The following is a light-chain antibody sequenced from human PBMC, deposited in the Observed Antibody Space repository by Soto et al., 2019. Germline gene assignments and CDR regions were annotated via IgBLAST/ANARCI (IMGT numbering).Light chain of an antibody. Sequence: EIVLTQSPGTLSLSPGERATLSCRASQSVSSSYLAWYQQKPGQAPRLLIYGASSRATGIPDRFSGSWSGTDFTLTISRLEPEDFAVYYCQHYGSSHTFGGGTKVEIK. CDR3: QHYGSSHT. V-gene: IGKV3-20*01. CDR1: QSVSSSY. J-gene: IGKJ4*01. CDR2: GAS.